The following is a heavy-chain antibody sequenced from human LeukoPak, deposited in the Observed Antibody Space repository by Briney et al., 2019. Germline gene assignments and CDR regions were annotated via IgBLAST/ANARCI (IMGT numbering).Heavy chain of an antibody. Sequence: ASVKVSCKASGYTFTGYYMHWVRQAPGQGLEWMGWINPNSGGTNYAQKFQGRVTMTRDTSISTAYMELSRLRSDDTAVYYCARYYYDSRGYYYFDYWGQGTLVTVSS. CDR2: INPNSGGT. D-gene: IGHD3-22*01. J-gene: IGHJ4*02. CDR3: ARYYYDSRGYYYFDY. V-gene: IGHV1-2*02. CDR1: GYTFTGYY.